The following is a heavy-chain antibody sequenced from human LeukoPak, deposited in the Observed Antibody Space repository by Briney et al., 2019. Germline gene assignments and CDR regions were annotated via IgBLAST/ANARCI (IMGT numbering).Heavy chain of an antibody. J-gene: IGHJ4*02. Sequence: GGSLRLSCAASGFTFSNFGMHWVRQAPGKGLEWVAVISYDGKNEYYTDSVKGRFTISRDDAKNTVYLQMNSLKPEDTAVYYCAKQMAVDYFDYWGQGTLVTVSS. CDR3: AKQMAVDYFDY. CDR1: GFTFSNFG. V-gene: IGHV3-30*18. D-gene: IGHD5-24*01. CDR2: ISYDGKNE.